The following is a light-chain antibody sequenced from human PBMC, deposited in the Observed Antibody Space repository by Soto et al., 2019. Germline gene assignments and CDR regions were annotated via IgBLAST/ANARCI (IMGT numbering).Light chain of an antibody. J-gene: IGLJ3*02. CDR2: SNT. CDR1: SSNIGSNT. V-gene: IGLV1-44*01. CDR3: AAWDDSLNSWV. Sequence: QSVLTQPPSASGTPRQRVTISCSGSSSNIGSNTVSWYQQLPGTAPKVLIYSNTQRPSGVPDRFSGSKSGTSASLAISGLQSEDEADYYCAAWDDSLNSWVFGGGTKVTVL.